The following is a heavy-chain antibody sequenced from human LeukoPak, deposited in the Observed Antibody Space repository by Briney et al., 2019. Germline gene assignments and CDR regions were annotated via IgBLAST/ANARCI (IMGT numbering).Heavy chain of an antibody. CDR1: GGSVSSGSYY. J-gene: IGHJ5*02. V-gene: IGHV4-61*01. CDR2: IYYSGSS. Sequence: PSETLSLTCTVSGGSVSSGSYYWSWIRQPPGKGLEWIGYIYYSGSSYHNPSLKSRVTISVDTSKNQFSLKLSSVTAADTAVYYCARDYHPNYCSSTSCEGWFDPWGQGTLVTVSS. D-gene: IGHD2-2*01. CDR3: ARDYHPNYCSSTSCEGWFDP.